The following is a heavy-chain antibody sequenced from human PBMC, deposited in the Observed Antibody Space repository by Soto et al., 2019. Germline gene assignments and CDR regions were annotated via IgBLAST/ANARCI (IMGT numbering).Heavy chain of an antibody. CDR2: INGDGSTT. V-gene: IGHV3-74*01. Sequence: EVQLVESGGGLVQPGGSLRLSCAASGFTFSNYWIHWVRQAPGEGLVWVSRINGDGSTTTYADFVKGRFTISRDNTKNTLYLQMDSLGADYPADYYCTRGVTSATYWGLFYDWGQGALVTVSS. CDR1: GFTFSNYW. D-gene: IGHD7-27*01. J-gene: IGHJ4*02. CDR3: TRGVTSATYWGLFYD.